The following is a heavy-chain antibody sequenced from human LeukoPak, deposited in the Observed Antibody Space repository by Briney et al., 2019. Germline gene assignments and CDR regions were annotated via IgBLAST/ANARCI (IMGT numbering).Heavy chain of an antibody. CDR3: AKEIWPTVTTPGHTHFDY. D-gene: IGHD4-17*01. CDR1: GFTFSTYW. J-gene: IGHJ4*02. CDR2: IKQDGSEK. Sequence: GGSLRLSCAASGFTFSTYWMGWVRQSPGKGLEWVANIKQDGSEKHYVDSVKGRFTISRDNTKNSLYLQMNSLRAEDTAVYYCAKEIWPTVTTPGHTHFDYWGQGTLVTVSS. V-gene: IGHV3-7*01.